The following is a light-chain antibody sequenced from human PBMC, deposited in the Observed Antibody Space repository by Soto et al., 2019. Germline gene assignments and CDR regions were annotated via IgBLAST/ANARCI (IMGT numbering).Light chain of an antibody. J-gene: IGKJ3*01. Sequence: DIQMTQSPSTLSASVGDRVTITCRASQSISRFLAWYQQKPGNAPKLLIYDASSLESGVPSRFSGSGSGTDFTLTISSLQPDDFATDYCQHYDSSSPITFGPGNKVDIK. CDR1: QSISRF. V-gene: IGKV1-5*01. CDR2: DAS. CDR3: QHYDSSSPIT.